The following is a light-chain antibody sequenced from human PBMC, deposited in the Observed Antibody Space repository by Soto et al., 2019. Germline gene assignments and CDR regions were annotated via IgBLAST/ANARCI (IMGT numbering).Light chain of an antibody. CDR1: QDIYKY. Sequence: DIQMTQSPSSLSAAVGDRVTFTCKARQDIYKYLNWDQQKPGKAPKLRIYDASNLERGVPSRFSGSGSGTDFSLTGDRLQPEDTATYYCQQYDHPPYTFGQGTKLEIK. CDR3: QQYDHPPYT. V-gene: IGKV1-33*01. J-gene: IGKJ2*01. CDR2: DAS.